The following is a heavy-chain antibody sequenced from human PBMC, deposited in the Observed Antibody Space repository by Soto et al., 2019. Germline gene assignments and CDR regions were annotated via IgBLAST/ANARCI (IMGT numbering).Heavy chain of an antibody. CDR3: ARDCSGGSCYSWYRVPEI. CDR1: GGTFSSYA. J-gene: IGHJ4*02. D-gene: IGHD2-15*01. Sequence: QVQLVQSGAEVKKPGSSVKVSCKASGGTFSSYAISWVRQAPGQGLEWMGGIIPIFGTANYAQKFQGRVTITADESTSTAYMELSSLRSEDTAVYYCARDCSGGSCYSWYRVPEIWGQGTLVTVSS. V-gene: IGHV1-69*01. CDR2: IIPIFGTA.